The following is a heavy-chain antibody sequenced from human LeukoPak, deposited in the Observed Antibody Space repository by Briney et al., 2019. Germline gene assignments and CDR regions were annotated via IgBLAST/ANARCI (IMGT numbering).Heavy chain of an antibody. Sequence: SETLSLTCTVSGGSVSSGSYYWSWIRQPPGKGLEWIGYIYYSGSTNYNPSLKSRVTISVDTSKNQFSLKLSSVTAADTAVYYCARVLTTELLLDYWGQGTLVTVSS. CDR1: GGSVSSGSYY. CDR2: IYYSGST. CDR3: ARVLTTELLLDY. V-gene: IGHV4-61*01. J-gene: IGHJ4*02. D-gene: IGHD1-26*01.